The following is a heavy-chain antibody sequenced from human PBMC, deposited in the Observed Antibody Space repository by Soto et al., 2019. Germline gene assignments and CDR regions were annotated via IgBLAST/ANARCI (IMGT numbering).Heavy chain of an antibody. CDR3: VRGNTGYGNFDS. Sequence: EVQLLESGGTLVQPGGSLRVSCAASGITFSSYAMNWVRQAPGKGPEWVSAISGGGGRTYYADSVKGRFTISRDNSKNMVYLQMNSLRDEDTAVYYCVRGNTGYGNFDSWGQGTLVTVSS. D-gene: IGHD5-12*01. J-gene: IGHJ4*02. CDR2: ISGGGGRT. V-gene: IGHV3-23*01. CDR1: GITFSSYA.